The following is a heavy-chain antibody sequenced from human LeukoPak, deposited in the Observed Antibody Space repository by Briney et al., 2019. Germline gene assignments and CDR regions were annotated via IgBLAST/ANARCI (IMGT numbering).Heavy chain of an antibody. J-gene: IGHJ5*02. Sequence: SETLSLTCTVSGGSISSRTYYWGWIRQPPGRGLEWIGSIYYSGSTYYNPSLKSRVTISVDTSKNQFSLKLSSVTAADTAVYYCARTRDIIRGSEITFDPWGQGTLVTVSS. V-gene: IGHV4-39*01. D-gene: IGHD3-10*01. CDR3: ARTRDIIRGSEITFDP. CDR1: GGSISSRTYY. CDR2: IYYSGST.